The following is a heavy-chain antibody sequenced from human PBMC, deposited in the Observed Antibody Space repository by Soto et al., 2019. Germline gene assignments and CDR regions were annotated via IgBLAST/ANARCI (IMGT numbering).Heavy chain of an antibody. V-gene: IGHV3-7*01. CDR3: SIQRGTGGHDY. Sequence: GGSLRLSCAASGFTISSYWMSWVRQAPGKGLEWVANIKQDGNKEYYADSVKGRFTISRDNAMNSLYLQVNSLRDEDTAVYYFSIQRGTGGHDYWGQGTLVPAPQ. CDR2: IKQDGNKE. CDR1: GFTISSYW. J-gene: IGHJ4*02. D-gene: IGHD3-16*01.